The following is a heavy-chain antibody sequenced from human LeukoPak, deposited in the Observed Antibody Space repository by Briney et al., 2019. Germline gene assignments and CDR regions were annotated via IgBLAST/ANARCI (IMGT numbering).Heavy chain of an antibody. CDR3: AKDIAHIVVVTAIGSLDY. CDR1: GFTFDDYA. D-gene: IGHD2-21*02. Sequence: GGSLRLSCAASGFTFDDYAMHWVRQAPGKGLEWVSLISGVGGSTYYADSVKGRFTISRDNSKNSLYLQMNSLRTEDTALYYCAKDIAHIVVVTAIGSLDYWGQGTLVTVSS. V-gene: IGHV3-43*02. J-gene: IGHJ4*02. CDR2: ISGVGGST.